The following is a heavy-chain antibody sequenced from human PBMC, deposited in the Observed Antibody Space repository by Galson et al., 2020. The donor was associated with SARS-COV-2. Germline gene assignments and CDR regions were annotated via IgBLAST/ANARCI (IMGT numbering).Heavy chain of an antibody. CDR3: AREAHSGSYPFDY. D-gene: IGHD1-26*01. V-gene: IGHV4-31*03. Sequence: ASETLSLTCTVSGDSISSVDSYWSWIRQHPGKGLEWTGYIDPSGSAYFNPSLESRFSMSLDTSQNQFSLNVSSVTAADTAVYYCAREAHSGSYPFDYWGQGTLVTVSS. J-gene: IGHJ4*02. CDR2: IDPSGSA. CDR1: GDSISSVDSY.